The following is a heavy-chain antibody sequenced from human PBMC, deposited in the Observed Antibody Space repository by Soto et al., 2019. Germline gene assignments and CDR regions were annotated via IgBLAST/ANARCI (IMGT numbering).Heavy chain of an antibody. V-gene: IGHV1-69*12. CDR2: IIPIFGTA. Sequence: QVQLVQSGAEVKKPGSSVTVSCKASGGTFSSYTISWVRQAPGQGLEWMGGIIPIFGTANYAQKFQGRVTITAEESRSTAYMGLSSLRSEDTAVYYCARGNHRWLQLWYFDLWGRGTLVTVSS. J-gene: IGHJ2*01. CDR3: ARGNHRWLQLWYFDL. CDR1: GGTFSSYT. D-gene: IGHD5-12*01.